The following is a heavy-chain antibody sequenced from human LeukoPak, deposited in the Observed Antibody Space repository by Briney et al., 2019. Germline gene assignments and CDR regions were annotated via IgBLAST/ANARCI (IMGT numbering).Heavy chain of an antibody. J-gene: IGHJ6*03. CDR2: IIPIFGTA. V-gene: IGHV1-69*05. Sequence: SVEVSCKASGGTFSSYAISWVRQAPGQGLEWMGGIIPIFGTANYAQKFQGRVTITTDESTSTAYMELSSLRSEDTAVYYCARHEGRWLQSAGYYYMDVWGKGTTVTVSS. CDR1: GGTFSSYA. D-gene: IGHD5-24*01. CDR3: ARHEGRWLQSAGYYYMDV.